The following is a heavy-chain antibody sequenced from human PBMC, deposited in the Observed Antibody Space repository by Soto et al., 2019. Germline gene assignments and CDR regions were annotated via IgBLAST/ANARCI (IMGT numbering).Heavy chain of an antibody. CDR1: GGSISSSSYY. CDR2: IYHSGST. J-gene: IGHJ4*02. Sequence: SETLSLTCTVSGGSISSSSYYWGWIRQPPGKGLEWIGSIYHSGSTYYNPSLKSRVTISVDTSKNQFSLKLSSVTAADTAVYYCARLAGEGTYYYDSSGYYFDYWGQGTLVTVSS. V-gene: IGHV4-39*01. D-gene: IGHD3-22*01. CDR3: ARLAGEGTYYYDSSGYYFDY.